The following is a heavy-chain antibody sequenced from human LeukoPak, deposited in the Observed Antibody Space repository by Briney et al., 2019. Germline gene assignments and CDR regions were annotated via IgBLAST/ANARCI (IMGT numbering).Heavy chain of an antibody. J-gene: IGHJ4*02. Sequence: GGSLRLSCAASGFTFSSYWMHWVRQAPGKGLVWVLRINSDGTSTTYADSVKGRFTISRDNAKNTLYLQMNSLRAEDTAVYYCARVRLYCSGGSCYFYYFDSWGQGTLVTVSS. CDR3: ARVRLYCSGGSCYFYYFDS. D-gene: IGHD2-15*01. CDR2: INSDGTST. CDR1: GFTFSSYW. V-gene: IGHV3-74*01.